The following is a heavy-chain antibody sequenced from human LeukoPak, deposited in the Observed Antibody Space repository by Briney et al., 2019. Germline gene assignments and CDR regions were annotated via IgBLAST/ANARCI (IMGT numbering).Heavy chain of an antibody. J-gene: IGHJ2*01. CDR1: GFTFSSFW. V-gene: IGHV3-74*01. D-gene: IGHD3-22*01. Sequence: GGSLRLSCAASGFTFSSFWMHWVRQAPGKGPVWVSRIRSDGSSTSYADSVKGRFTISRDNSKNTLYLQMNSLRAEDTAVYYCARDKVYYYDSSGYSYYWYFDLWGRGTLVTVSS. CDR3: ARDKVYYYDSSGYSYYWYFDL. CDR2: IRSDGSST.